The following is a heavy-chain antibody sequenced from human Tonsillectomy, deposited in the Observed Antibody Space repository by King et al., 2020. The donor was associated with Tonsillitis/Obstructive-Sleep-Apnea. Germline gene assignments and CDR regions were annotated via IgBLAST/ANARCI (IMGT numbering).Heavy chain of an antibody. CDR1: GFTFDDYA. CDR3: AKDSGKYYYDSSGYYYLDY. D-gene: IGHD3-22*01. CDR2: ISWNSGSI. V-gene: IGHV3-9*01. J-gene: IGHJ4*02. Sequence: VQLVESGGGLVQPGRSLRLSCAASGFTFDDYAMHWVRQAPGKGLEWVSGISWNSGSIGYADSVKGRFTISRDNAKNSLYLQMNSLRAEDTALYYCAKDSGKYYYDSSGYYYLDYWGQGTLVTVSS.